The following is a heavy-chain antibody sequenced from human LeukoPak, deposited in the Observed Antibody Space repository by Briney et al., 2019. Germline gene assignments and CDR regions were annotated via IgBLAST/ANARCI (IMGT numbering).Heavy chain of an antibody. D-gene: IGHD1-26*01. V-gene: IGHV1-8*01. CDR1: GYTFTSYD. J-gene: IGHJ3*01. Sequence: GASVKVSCKASGYTFTSYDINWVRQATGQGLERMGWMNPNSGNTGYAQKFQGRVTMTRNTSISTAYMELSSLRSEDTAVYYCAIGYIVGATFPPLDSWGQGTMVTVSS. CDR2: MNPNSGNT. CDR3: AIGYIVGATFPPLDS.